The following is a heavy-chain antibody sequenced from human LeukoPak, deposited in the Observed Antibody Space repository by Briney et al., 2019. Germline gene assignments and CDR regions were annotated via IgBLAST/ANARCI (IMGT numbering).Heavy chain of an antibody. D-gene: IGHD3-22*01. CDR2: IIPILGIA. J-gene: IGHJ4*02. CDR3: ARASYDSSGPNFDY. V-gene: IGHV1-69*04. CDR1: GGTFSSYA. Sequence: ASVKVSCKASGGTFSSYAISWVRQAPGQGLEWMGRIIPILGIANYAQKFQGRVTITEDKSTSTAYMELSSLRSEDTAVYYCARASYDSSGPNFDYWGQGTLVTVSS.